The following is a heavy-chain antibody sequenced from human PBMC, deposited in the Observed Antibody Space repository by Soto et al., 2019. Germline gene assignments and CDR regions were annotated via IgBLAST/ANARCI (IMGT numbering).Heavy chain of an antibody. Sequence: ASVKVSCKASGYTFTSYGISWVRQAPGQGLEWMGWISAYNGNTNYAQKLQGRVTMTTDTSTSTAYMELRSLRSDDTAVYYCARADTDMVTAPYYYYGMEVWGQGTTVTVSS. CDR3: ARADTDMVTAPYYYYGMEV. CDR1: GYTFTSYG. CDR2: ISAYNGNT. D-gene: IGHD5-18*01. J-gene: IGHJ6*02. V-gene: IGHV1-18*04.